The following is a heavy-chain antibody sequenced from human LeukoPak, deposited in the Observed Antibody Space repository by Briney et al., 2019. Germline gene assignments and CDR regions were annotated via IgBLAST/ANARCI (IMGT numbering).Heavy chain of an antibody. CDR3: ARGSGWYSGGYYFDY. CDR2: IYTSGST. V-gene: IGHV4-61*02. D-gene: IGHD6-19*01. Sequence: PSETLSLTCTVSGGSFRSSSYDWSWIRQPAGKGLEWIGRIYTSGSTNYNPSLKSRVTMSVDTSKNQFCLKLSSVTAADTAVYYCARGSGWYSGGYYFDYWGLGTPVTVSS. CDR1: GGSFRSSSYD. J-gene: IGHJ4*02.